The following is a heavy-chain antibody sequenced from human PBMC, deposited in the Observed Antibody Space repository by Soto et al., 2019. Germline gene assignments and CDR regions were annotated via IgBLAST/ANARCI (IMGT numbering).Heavy chain of an antibody. V-gene: IGHV3-11*06. Sequence: QVELVESGGGLVKPGGSLRLSCICSGFNLRDNWMSWIRQAPGKGLECVSYINANGDYTNYADSVKGRFTISRDDAKNTLWLEMRSLRVEDTAVYHCVRSSGWREVGIYKYGLDVWGQGTKVMVS. CDR2: INANGDYT. J-gene: IGHJ6*02. CDR1: GFNLRDNW. CDR3: VRSSGWREVGIYKYGLDV. D-gene: IGHD1-1*01.